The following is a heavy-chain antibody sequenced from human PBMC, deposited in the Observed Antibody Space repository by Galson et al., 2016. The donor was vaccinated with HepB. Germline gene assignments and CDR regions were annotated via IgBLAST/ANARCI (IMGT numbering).Heavy chain of an antibody. CDR2: IFKTGTT. V-gene: IGHV4-38-2*01. Sequence: TLSLTCAVSDASMSSGSYWGWFRQPPGKGLEWIANIFKTGTTYYNPSLKSRAIISSHMSNNQFSLRLNSVTAADTAVYYCLWAGGLPAVWGQGTLVTVSS. CDR3: LWAGGLPAV. D-gene: IGHD3/OR15-3a*01. CDR1: DASMSSGSY. J-gene: IGHJ4*02.